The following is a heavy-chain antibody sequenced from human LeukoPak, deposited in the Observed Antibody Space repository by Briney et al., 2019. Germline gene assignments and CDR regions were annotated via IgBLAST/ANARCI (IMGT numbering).Heavy chain of an antibody. J-gene: IGHJ1*01. D-gene: IGHD6-13*01. CDR1: GLTFSSYG. V-gene: IGHV3-30*18. CDR2: ISYDGSNK. Sequence: PGRSLRLSCAASGLTFSSYGMHWVRQAPGKGLEWVAVISYDGSNKYYADSVKGRFTISRDNSKNTLYLQMNSLRAEDTAVYYCAKDSSSWYPEYFQHWGQGTLVTVSS. CDR3: AKDSSSWYPEYFQH.